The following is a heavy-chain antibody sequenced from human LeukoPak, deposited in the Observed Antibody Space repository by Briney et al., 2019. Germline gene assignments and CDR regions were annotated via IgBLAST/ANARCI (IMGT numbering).Heavy chain of an antibody. CDR3: ARHSPRGEAGRGFDY. J-gene: IGHJ4*02. CDR2: IYYSGST. D-gene: IGHD3-10*01. CDR1: GGSISSYY. Sequence: SETLSLTCTVSGGSISSYYWSWIRQPPGKGLEWIGYIYYSGSTNYNPSLKSRVTISVDTSKNQFSLKLSSVTAADTAVYYCARHSPRGEAGRGFDYWGQGTLVTVTS. V-gene: IGHV4-59*08.